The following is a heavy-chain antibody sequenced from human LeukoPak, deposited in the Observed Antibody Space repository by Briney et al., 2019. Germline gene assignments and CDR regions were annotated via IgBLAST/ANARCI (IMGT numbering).Heavy chain of an antibody. Sequence: SVKVSCKASGGTFSSYAISWVRQAPGQGLEWMGGIIPIFGTANYAQKFQGRVAITADESTSTAYMELSSLRSEDTAVYYCARDLRSTMVRGVIAYYYYYMDVWGKGTTVTVSS. CDR3: ARDLRSTMVRGVIAYYYYYMDV. CDR2: IIPIFGTA. V-gene: IGHV1-69*13. D-gene: IGHD3-10*01. CDR1: GGTFSSYA. J-gene: IGHJ6*03.